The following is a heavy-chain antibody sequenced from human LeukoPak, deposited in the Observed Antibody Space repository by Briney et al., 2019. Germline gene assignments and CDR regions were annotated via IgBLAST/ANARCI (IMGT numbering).Heavy chain of an antibody. CDR3: ARDYDYSRGFDY. CDR2: IWYDGSNK. Sequence: GGSLRLSCAVSGSTISSYAMSWVRQAPGKGLEWVAVIWYDGSNKYYADSVKGRFTISRDNSKNTLYLQMNSLRAEDTAVYYCARDYDYSRGFDYWGQGTLVTVSS. J-gene: IGHJ4*02. CDR1: GSTISSYA. D-gene: IGHD4-11*01. V-gene: IGHV3-33*08.